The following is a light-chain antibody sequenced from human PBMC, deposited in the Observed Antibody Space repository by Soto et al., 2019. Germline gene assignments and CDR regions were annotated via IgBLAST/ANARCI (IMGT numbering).Light chain of an antibody. V-gene: IGKV3-11*01. CDR2: TAS. J-gene: IGKJ4*01. CDR3: QERGRWPRAT. CDR1: QNVGLN. Sequence: EMVLTQSPATLSLSTGESATLSYRASQNVGLNFAWYQQKSGQPPRLLIHTASSRATGIPARFTGSGSRTDFTLTISSLEPEDIAVYYGQERGRWPRATFGGGNKVEMK.